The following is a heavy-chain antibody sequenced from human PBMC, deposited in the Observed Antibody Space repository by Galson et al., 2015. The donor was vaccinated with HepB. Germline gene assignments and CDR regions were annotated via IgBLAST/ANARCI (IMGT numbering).Heavy chain of an antibody. CDR1: GFTFSSYG. Sequence: SLRLSCAASGFTFSSYGVHWVRQAPGKGLEWVAVISYDGSNKYYADSVKGRFTISRDNSKNTLYLQMNSLRAEDTAVYYCAKDSAHLWFGEFRLDYWGQGTLVTVSS. J-gene: IGHJ4*02. D-gene: IGHD3-10*01. V-gene: IGHV3-30*18. CDR3: AKDSAHLWFGEFRLDY. CDR2: ISYDGSNK.